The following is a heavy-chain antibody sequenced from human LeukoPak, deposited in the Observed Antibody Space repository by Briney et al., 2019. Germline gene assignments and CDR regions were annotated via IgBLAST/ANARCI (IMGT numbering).Heavy chain of an antibody. CDR1: GFTFSSYA. V-gene: IGHV3-33*01. CDR3: ARAEVPAAVKSGAFDI. CDR2: IWNDGRNK. Sequence: GRSLRLSCAASGFTFSSYAMHWVRQAPGKGLEWVAAIWNDGRNKYCADSVKGRFTISRDNSKNTLYLQMNSLRAEDTAVYYCARAEVPAAVKSGAFDIWGQGTMVTVSS. D-gene: IGHD2-2*01. J-gene: IGHJ3*02.